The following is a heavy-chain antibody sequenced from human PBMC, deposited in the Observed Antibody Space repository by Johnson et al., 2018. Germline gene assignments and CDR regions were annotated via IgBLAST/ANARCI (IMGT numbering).Heavy chain of an antibody. CDR1: GGSIRSYS. V-gene: IGHV4-59*01. Sequence: QVQLQESGPGLVKPSETLSLTCTVSGGSIRSYSWSWIRQPPGKGLEWIGYIYYSGSTNDNPSLKSRVTTSVDTSKNQFSLKLSSVTAADTAVYYCARVGGSSSAGYFYYYYGMDVWGQGTTVTVS. CDR3: ARVGGSSSAGYFYYYYGMDV. D-gene: IGHD6-6*01. CDR2: IYYSGST. J-gene: IGHJ6*02.